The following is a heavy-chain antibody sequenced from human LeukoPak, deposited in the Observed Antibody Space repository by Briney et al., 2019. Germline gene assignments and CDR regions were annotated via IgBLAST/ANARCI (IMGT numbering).Heavy chain of an antibody. CDR1: GFTFSSYA. Sequence: GGSRTLSYAASGFTFSSYARSWFPQAPGKGLEWVSAIIGSGDSTYYGVPGRGRFTIARDNSKNTLYLQMNSLRAEDTAVYYCAKTRPLDSSSWSHGDYWGQGTLVTVSS. J-gene: IGHJ4*02. CDR3: AKTRPLDSSSWSHGDY. D-gene: IGHD6-13*01. V-gene: IGHV3-23*01. CDR2: IIGSGDST.